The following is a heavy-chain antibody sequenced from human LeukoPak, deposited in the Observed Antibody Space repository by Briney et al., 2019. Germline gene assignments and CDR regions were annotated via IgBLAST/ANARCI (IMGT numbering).Heavy chain of an antibody. J-gene: IGHJ4*02. V-gene: IGHV3-53*01. CDR3: ASLKGIFDYFDY. CDR2: LYNAGST. Sequence: GGSLRLSCVASGFTVSNKYMSRVRQAPGKGLEWVSVLYNAGSTYYADSVKGRFTISRDNSKNTLYLQMYSLRAEDTAVYYCASLKGIFDYFDYWGQGILVTVYS. CDR1: GFTVSNKY. D-gene: IGHD2-15*01.